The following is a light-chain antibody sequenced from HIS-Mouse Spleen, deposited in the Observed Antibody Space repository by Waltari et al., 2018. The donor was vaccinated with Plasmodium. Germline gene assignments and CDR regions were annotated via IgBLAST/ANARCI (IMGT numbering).Light chain of an antibody. CDR1: QSVSSN. CDR2: GAS. Sequence: EIVMTQPPATLSVSPGERATLSCRAGQSVSSNLAWYQQKPGQAPRLLIYGASTRATGIPARVSDSGAGTEFTRTISGMQSEDFAVYGCQQYNVWRTFGQGTRLEIK. J-gene: IGKJ5*01. V-gene: IGKV3-15*01. CDR3: QQYNVWRT.